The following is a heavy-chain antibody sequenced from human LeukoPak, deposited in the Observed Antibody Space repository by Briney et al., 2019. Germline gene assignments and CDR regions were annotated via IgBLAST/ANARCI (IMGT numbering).Heavy chain of an antibody. V-gene: IGHV3-23*01. CDR3: AKDKVATYYYYYGMDV. CDR2: ISGSGGST. Sequence: PGGSLRLSCAASGITFSTYAMSWVRQAPGKGLEWVSAISGSGGSTYYADAVKGRFTISRDNSKNTLYLQMNSLRTEDTALYYCAKDKVATYYYYYGMDVWGQGTTVTVSS. CDR1: GITFSTYA. J-gene: IGHJ6*02.